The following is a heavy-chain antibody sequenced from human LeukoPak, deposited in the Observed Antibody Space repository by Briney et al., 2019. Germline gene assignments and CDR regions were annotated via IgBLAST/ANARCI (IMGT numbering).Heavy chain of an antibody. J-gene: IGHJ4*02. Sequence: SETLSLTCTVSGGSISSSNYYWGWIRQPPGKGLEWIGSIYYSGSTYYNPSLKSRVTISVDTSKNQFSLKLSSVTAADTAVCYCARHESDYDYVWGSYRYPLRAITQFDYWGQGTLVTVSS. CDR2: IYYSGST. CDR1: GGSISSSNYY. D-gene: IGHD3-16*02. CDR3: ARHESDYDYVWGSYRYPLRAITQFDY. V-gene: IGHV4-39*01.